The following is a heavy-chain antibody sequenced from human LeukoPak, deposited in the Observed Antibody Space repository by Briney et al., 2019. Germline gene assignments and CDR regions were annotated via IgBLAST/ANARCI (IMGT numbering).Heavy chain of an antibody. CDR2: ISAYNGNT. CDR3: ARDSRYSGSYYYYYGMDV. Sequence: ASVKVSCKASGYTFTSYGISWVRQAPGQGLEWMGWISAYNGNTNYAQKLQGRVTMTTDTSTSTAYMELRGLRSDDTAVYYCARDSRYSGSYYYYYGMDVWGQGTTVTVSS. J-gene: IGHJ6*02. V-gene: IGHV1-18*01. CDR1: GYTFTSYG. D-gene: IGHD1-26*01.